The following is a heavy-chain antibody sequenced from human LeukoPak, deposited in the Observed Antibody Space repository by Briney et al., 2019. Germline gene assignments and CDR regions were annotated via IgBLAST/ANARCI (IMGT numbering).Heavy chain of an antibody. CDR1: GYSFTSYW. J-gene: IGHJ3*02. D-gene: IGHD3-9*01. Sequence: GESLKISCKGSGYSFTSYWIGWVRQMPGKGLEWTGIIYPGDSDTRYSPSFQGQVTISADKSISTAYLQWSSLKASDTAMYYCARLGTYDILTGYLGAFDIWGQGTMVTVSS. CDR2: IYPGDSDT. V-gene: IGHV5-51*01. CDR3: ARLGTYDILTGYLGAFDI.